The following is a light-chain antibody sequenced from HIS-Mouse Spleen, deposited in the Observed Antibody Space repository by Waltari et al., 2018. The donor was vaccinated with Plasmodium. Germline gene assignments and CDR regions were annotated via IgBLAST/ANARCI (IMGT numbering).Light chain of an antibody. CDR1: SSNVGGYNY. Sequence: QSALTQPASVSGSPGQSITISCTGTSSNVGGYNYATWYQQHPSKAPKLMIYDVNNRPSGVSNRFSGSKTGNTASLTISGLQAEDEADYYCSSYTSSSTYVFGTGTKVTVL. CDR3: SSYTSSSTYV. CDR2: DVN. V-gene: IGLV2-14*03. J-gene: IGLJ1*01.